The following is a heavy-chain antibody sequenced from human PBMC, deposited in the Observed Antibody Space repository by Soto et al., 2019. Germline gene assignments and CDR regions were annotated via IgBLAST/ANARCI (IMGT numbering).Heavy chain of an antibody. CDR2: IYGDGTT. D-gene: IGHD5-12*01. V-gene: IGHV3-53*01. CDR1: GITISRNY. J-gene: IGHJ4*02. CDR3: ARARDGYNFLYEPT. Sequence: GGSLRLSCAASGITISRNYMSWVRQAPGKGLEWVSVIYGDGTTYYADSVKGRFTISRDNSKITLYLQMNSLRADDTAVYYCARARDGYNFLYEPTWGQGTLGTVSS.